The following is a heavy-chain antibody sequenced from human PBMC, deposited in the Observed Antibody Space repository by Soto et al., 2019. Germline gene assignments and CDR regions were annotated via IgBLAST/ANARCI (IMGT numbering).Heavy chain of an antibody. CDR3: SLVVVVAATDYFDY. V-gene: IGHV4-34*01. Sequence: SETLSLTCAVYGGSFSGYYLSWIRQPPGKGLEWIGESNHSGSTNYNPSLKSRVTISVDTSMNQFSLKLSSVTAADTAVYYCSLVVVVAATDYFDYWGQGTLVTVS. CDR2: SNHSGST. J-gene: IGHJ4*02. D-gene: IGHD2-15*01. CDR1: GGSFSGYY.